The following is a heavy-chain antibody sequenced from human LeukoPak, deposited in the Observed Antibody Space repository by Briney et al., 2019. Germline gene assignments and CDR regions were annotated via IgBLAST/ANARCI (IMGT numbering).Heavy chain of an antibody. V-gene: IGHV3-53*01. J-gene: IGHJ4*02. CDR3: ARQYYYYGSSGYYGVPTGSYYFDY. Sequence: GGSLRLSCAASGFTVSSNYMSWVRQAPGKGLEWVSVIYSGGSTYYADSVKGRFTISRDNSKNTLYLQMNSLRAEDTAVYYCARQYYYYGSSGYYGVPTGSYYFDYWGQGTLVTVSS. CDR1: GFTVSSNY. D-gene: IGHD3-22*01. CDR2: IYSGGST.